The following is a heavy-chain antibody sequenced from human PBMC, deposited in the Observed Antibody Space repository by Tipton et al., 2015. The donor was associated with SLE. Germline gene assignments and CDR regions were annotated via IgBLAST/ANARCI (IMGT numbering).Heavy chain of an antibody. CDR1: GFTFSSYG. D-gene: IGHD6-13*01. V-gene: IGHV3-33*06. Sequence: RSLRLSCAASGFTFSSYGMHWARQAPGKGLEWVAVIWYDGSNKYYADSVKGRFTISRDNFKNTLYLQMNSLRAEDTAVYYCANQLVNYYYGMDVWGQGTTVTVSS. J-gene: IGHJ6*02. CDR2: IWYDGSNK. CDR3: ANQLVNYYYGMDV.